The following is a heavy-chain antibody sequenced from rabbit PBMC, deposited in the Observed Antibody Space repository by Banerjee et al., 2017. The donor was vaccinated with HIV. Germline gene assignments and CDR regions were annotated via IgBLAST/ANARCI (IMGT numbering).Heavy chain of an antibody. V-gene: IGHV1S47*01. Sequence: QEQLVESGGGLVQPGGSLKLSCKASGSDISSNAMCWVRQAPGKGLELIACIYSSNGDKWYASWVNGRFTISRSTSLNTVDLKMTSLTAADTATYFCARDAGGDGYSNDLWGQGTLVTV. CDR1: GSDISSNA. J-gene: IGHJ4*01. D-gene: IGHD7-1*01. CDR2: IYSSNGDK. CDR3: ARDAGGDGYSNDL.